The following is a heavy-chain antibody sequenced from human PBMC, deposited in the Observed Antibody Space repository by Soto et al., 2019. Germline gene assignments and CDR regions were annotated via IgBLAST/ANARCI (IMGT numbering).Heavy chain of an antibody. J-gene: IGHJ4*02. V-gene: IGHV1-18*01. CDR2: ISANNGNT. D-gene: IGHD6-6*01. CDR1: GYAFTTYG. Sequence: QVHLVQSGAEVKKPGASVKVSCQGSGYAFTTYGITWVRQAPGQGLEWMGWISANNGNTNYAQKIQGRVNVTRDTSTSTAYMELRSLRYEDSAVYYCERGRDGDYWGQGALVTVSS. CDR3: ERGRDGDY.